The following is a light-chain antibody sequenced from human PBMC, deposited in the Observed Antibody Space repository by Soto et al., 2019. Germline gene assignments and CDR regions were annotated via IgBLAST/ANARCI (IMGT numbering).Light chain of an antibody. CDR3: QQSYSTPIT. CDR2: AAS. Sequence: DIQMTQSPSSLSASVGDIVTITCRASQSISSYLNWYQQKPGKAPKLLIYAASSLQSGVPSRFSGSGSGTDFTLTISSLQPEDFATYYCQQSYSTPITFGHGTRLEIK. J-gene: IGKJ5*01. V-gene: IGKV1-39*01. CDR1: QSISSY.